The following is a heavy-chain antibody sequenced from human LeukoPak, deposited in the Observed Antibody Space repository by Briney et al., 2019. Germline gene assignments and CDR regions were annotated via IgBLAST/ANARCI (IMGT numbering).Heavy chain of an antibody. CDR1: GYTLTELS. V-gene: IGHV1-24*01. D-gene: IGHD6-19*01. CDR2: FDPEDGET. CDR3: ARRTGHSSAEDAFDI. J-gene: IGHJ3*02. Sequence: GASVKVSCKVSGYTLTELSMHWVRQAPGKGLEWMGGFDPEDGETIYAQKFQGRVTMTEDTSTDTAYMELRSLRSDDTAVYYCARRTGHSSAEDAFDIWGQGTMVTVSS.